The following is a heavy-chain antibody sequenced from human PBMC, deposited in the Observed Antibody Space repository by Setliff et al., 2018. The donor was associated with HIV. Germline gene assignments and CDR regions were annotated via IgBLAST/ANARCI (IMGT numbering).Heavy chain of an antibody. V-gene: IGHV3-7*01. D-gene: IGHD2-8*02. J-gene: IGHJ6*02. CDR3: ARDGEEYVNGWYWWADYYYYGMDV. Sequence: GSLRLSCEASGFSFSSYWMSWVRQAPGKGLEWVANIKQDGSEKHYMDSVKGRFTISRDNANNSLFLQMDSLRVEDTAVYYCARDGEEYVNGWYWWADYYYYGMDVWGQGTTVTVSS. CDR2: IKQDGSEK. CDR1: GFSFSSYW.